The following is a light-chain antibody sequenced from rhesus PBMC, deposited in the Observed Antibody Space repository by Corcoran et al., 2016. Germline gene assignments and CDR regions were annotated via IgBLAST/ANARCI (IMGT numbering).Light chain of an antibody. V-gene: IGKV3-53*02. CDR3: QKYSSSPLT. CDR1: QSVSNS. Sequence: QVILTQSPATLSLSPGERATLSCRARQSVSNSLAWYQQKNGQAPRLLIYDATSRATGIPDRFSGSGSGTEFTLTISSLEPEYFAVYYCQKYSSSPLTFGGGTKVEIK. CDR2: DAT. J-gene: IGKJ4*01.